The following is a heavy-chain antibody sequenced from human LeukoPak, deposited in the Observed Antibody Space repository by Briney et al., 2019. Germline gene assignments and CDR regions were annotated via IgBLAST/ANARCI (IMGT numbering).Heavy chain of an antibody. CDR2: IIPIFGTA. J-gene: IGHJ6*02. CDR1: GGTCSTYA. V-gene: IGHV1-69*13. D-gene: IGHD3-10*01. CDR3: ARVSDYYGSGSYYYYYYGMDV. Sequence: SVKVSCTASGGTCSTYAISWVRQAPGQGLEWMGGIIPIFGTANYEQKFQGRVTITADESTSTAYMKLSSLRSEDTAVYCCARVSDYYGSGSYYYYYYGMDVWGQGTTVTVSS.